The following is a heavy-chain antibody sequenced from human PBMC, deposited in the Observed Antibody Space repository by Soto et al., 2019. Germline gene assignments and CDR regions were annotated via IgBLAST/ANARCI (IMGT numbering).Heavy chain of an antibody. V-gene: IGHV4-59*08. Sequence: PSETLSLTCTVSGGSISSYYWSWIRQPPGKGLEWIGYIYYSGSTNYNPSLKSRVTISVDTSKNQFSLKLSSVTAADTAVYYCARRLSMTTVAAPHPFDPWGQGTLVTVS. CDR3: ARRLSMTTVAAPHPFDP. CDR2: IYYSGST. D-gene: IGHD4-17*01. CDR1: GGSISSYY. J-gene: IGHJ5*02.